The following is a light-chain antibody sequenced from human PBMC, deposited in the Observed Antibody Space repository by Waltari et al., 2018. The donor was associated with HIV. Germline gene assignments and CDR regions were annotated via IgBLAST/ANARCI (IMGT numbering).Light chain of an antibody. CDR2: GAS. V-gene: IGKV3-15*01. J-gene: IGKJ4*01. Sequence: EIILTQSPATLCVCPGEGDTLSCRARHRIINNLSWYHHKIGHAPRLLIYGASTRATGIPARFSGSGSGTEFTPTIRSLQSEDFAVSYCQQYGDCPPLTFGGGTKVEIK. CDR1: HRIINN. CDR3: QQYGDCPPLT.